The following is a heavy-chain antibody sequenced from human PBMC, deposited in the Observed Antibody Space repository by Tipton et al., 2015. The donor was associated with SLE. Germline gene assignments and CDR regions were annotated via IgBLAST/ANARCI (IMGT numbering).Heavy chain of an antibody. Sequence: SLRLSCAASGFTFSSYEMNWVRQAPGKGLEWVSAISGSGGSTYYADSVKGRFTISRDNSKNTLYLQMNSLRAEDTAVYYCAKGGKYYDFWSGYSTGFDYWGQGTLVTVSS. CDR3: AKGGKYYDFWSGYSTGFDY. CDR2: ISGSGGST. J-gene: IGHJ4*02. CDR1: GFTFSSYE. V-gene: IGHV3-23*01. D-gene: IGHD3-3*01.